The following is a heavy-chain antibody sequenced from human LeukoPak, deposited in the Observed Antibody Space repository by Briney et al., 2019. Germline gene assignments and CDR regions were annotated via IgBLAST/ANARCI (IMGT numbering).Heavy chain of an antibody. Sequence: PGRSLRLSCAASGFTFSSYAMHWVRQAPGKGLEWVAFIRYDGTDKYYADSVKGRFTISRDNSKNTLYLQMNSLRAEDTAVYYCAKGYSSSLDPYYYYYMDVWGKGTTVTVSS. V-gene: IGHV3-30*02. CDR3: AKGYSSSLDPYYYYYMDV. D-gene: IGHD6-13*01. J-gene: IGHJ6*03. CDR1: GFTFSSYA. CDR2: IRYDGTDK.